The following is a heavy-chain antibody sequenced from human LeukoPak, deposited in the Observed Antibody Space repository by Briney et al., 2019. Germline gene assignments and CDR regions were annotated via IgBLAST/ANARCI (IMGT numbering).Heavy chain of an antibody. J-gene: IGHJ6*03. CDR2: IYSDNT. CDR3: AKDLGDSSGYYPDYYYYYYMDV. CDR1: GFTVSSNS. D-gene: IGHD3-22*01. V-gene: IGHV3-66*03. Sequence: GGSLRLSCTVSGFTVSSNSMSWVRQAPGKGLEWVSFIYSDNTHYSDSVKGRFTISRDNSKNTLYLQMNSLRAEDTAVYYCAKDLGDSSGYYPDYYYYYYMDVWGKGTTVTISS.